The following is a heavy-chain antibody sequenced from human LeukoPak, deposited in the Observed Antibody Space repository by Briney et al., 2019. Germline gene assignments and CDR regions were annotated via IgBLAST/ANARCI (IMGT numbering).Heavy chain of an antibody. D-gene: IGHD3-10*01. CDR2: IFYRGSA. CDR3: ASEYGSGSSFYYMDV. CDR1: GGSISTSSRH. Sequence: SETLSLTCAVSGGSISTSSRHWGWIRQPPGKGLEWIGSIFYRGSAYYNPSLKSRVTISGDKSKNQFSLKLSSVTAADTAVYYCASEYGSGSSFYYMDVWGKGTTVTISS. J-gene: IGHJ6*03. V-gene: IGHV4-39*01.